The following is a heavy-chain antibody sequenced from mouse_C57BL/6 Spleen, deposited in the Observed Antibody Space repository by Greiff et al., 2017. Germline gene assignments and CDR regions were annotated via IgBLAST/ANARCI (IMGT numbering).Heavy chain of an antibody. CDR1: GYTFPSYW. Sequence: QVQLQQPGTELVQPGASVKLSCKASGYTFPSYWMHWVKQRPGQGLEWIGNITPSNGGTNYNEKFKSKATLTVDKSSSTADMQLSSLTSEDSAVYYCARRGITGGVDDWGQGTTLTGSS. CDR3: ARRGITGGVDD. V-gene: IGHV1-53*01. CDR2: ITPSNGGT. J-gene: IGHJ2*01. D-gene: IGHD1-1*01.